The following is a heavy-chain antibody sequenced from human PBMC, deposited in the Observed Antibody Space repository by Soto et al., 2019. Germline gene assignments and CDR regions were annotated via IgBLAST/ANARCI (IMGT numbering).Heavy chain of an antibody. Sequence: GGSLRLSCAASGFTFSSYWMSWVRQAPGKGLEWVANIKQDGSEKYYVDSVKGRFTISRDNAKNSLYLQMNSLRAEDTAVYYCARDPGPHVVVPAAMSYWGQGTLVTVSS. CDR1: GFTFSSYW. D-gene: IGHD2-2*01. CDR2: IKQDGSEK. V-gene: IGHV3-7*05. J-gene: IGHJ4*02. CDR3: ARDPGPHVVVPAAMSY.